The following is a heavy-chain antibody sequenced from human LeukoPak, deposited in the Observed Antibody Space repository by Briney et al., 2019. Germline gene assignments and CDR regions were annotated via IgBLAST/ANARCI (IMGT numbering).Heavy chain of an antibody. V-gene: IGHV4-34*01. Sequence: SETLSLTCAVHGGSFSGYYWSWIRQPPGKGLEWIGEINHSGSTNYNPSLKSRVTISVDTSKNQFSLKLSSVTAADTAVYYCARREQWLVQVIDYWGQGTLVTVSS. CDR2: INHSGST. J-gene: IGHJ4*02. CDR3: ARREQWLVQVIDY. D-gene: IGHD6-19*01. CDR1: GGSFSGYY.